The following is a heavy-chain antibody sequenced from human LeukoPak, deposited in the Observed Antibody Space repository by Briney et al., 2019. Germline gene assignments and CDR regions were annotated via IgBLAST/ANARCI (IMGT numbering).Heavy chain of an antibody. Sequence: SETLSLTCTVSGGSISSYYWSWIRQPPGRGLEWIGYIYYSGSTNYNPSLKSRVTISVDTSKNQFSLKLSSVTAADTAVYYCARYFSSGLDYWGQGTLVTVSS. CDR1: GGSISSYY. CDR2: IYYSGST. D-gene: IGHD3-22*01. J-gene: IGHJ4*02. V-gene: IGHV4-59*01. CDR3: ARYFSSGLDY.